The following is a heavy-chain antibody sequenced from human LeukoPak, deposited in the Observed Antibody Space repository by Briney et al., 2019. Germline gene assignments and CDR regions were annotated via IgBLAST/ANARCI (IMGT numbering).Heavy chain of an antibody. J-gene: IGHJ4*02. CDR3: ARASDFWSGYYNSFDY. CDR2: IYYSGST. CDR1: GGSISSGGYY. D-gene: IGHD3-3*01. Sequence: SETLSLTCTVSGGSISSGGYYWSWIRQHPGKGLEWIGYIYYSGSTYYNPSLKSRVTISVDTSKNQFSLKLSSVTAADTAVYYCARASDFWSGYYNSFDYWGQGTLVTVSS. V-gene: IGHV4-31*03.